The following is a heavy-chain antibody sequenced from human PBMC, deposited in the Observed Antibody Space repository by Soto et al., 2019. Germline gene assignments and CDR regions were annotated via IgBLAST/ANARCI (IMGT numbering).Heavy chain of an antibody. V-gene: IGHV4-4*02. CDR3: ARDYSMVRGVRFDY. J-gene: IGHJ4*02. CDR2: IYHSGST. Sequence: SETLSLTCAVSGGSISSSNWWSWVRQPPGKGLEWIGEIYHSGSTNYNPSLKSRVTISVDKSKNQFSLKLSSVTAADTAVYYCARDYSMVRGVRFDYWGQGTLVTVSS. D-gene: IGHD3-10*01. CDR1: GGSISSSNW.